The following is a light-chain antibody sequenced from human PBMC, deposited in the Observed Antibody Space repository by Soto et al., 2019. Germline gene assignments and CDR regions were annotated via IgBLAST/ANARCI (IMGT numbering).Light chain of an antibody. CDR2: RAS. Sequence: DIQMTQSPSTLSASVGDRVTITCRASQSISGWLAWYQQKPGKAPNLLIYRASNLESGVPSRFSGSGSGTEFTLTISSLQPDYFASYYCQQYSNFPYTFGQGTKLEIK. V-gene: IGKV1-5*03. CDR3: QQYSNFPYT. CDR1: QSISGW. J-gene: IGKJ2*01.